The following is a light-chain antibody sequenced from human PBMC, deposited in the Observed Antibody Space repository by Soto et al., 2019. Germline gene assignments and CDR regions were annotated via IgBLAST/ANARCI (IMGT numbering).Light chain of an antibody. CDR2: DAT. V-gene: IGKV3-11*01. Sequence: EIVLTQSPATLSVSPGERATLSXXXSQSVSXXXXXXXXXXXXXXRLLIYDATNRASGVPARFSGSGSGTDFTLTISSLEPEDFAVYYCQHRANWPLTFGPGTKVDIK. CDR3: QHRANWPLT. CDR1: QSVSXX. J-gene: IGKJ3*01.